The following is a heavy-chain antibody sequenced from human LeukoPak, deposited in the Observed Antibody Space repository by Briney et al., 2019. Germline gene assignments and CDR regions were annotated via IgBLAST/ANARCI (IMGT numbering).Heavy chain of an antibody. V-gene: IGHV4-61*02. Sequence: SETLSLTCTVSGGSISTGTYYWSWIRQPAGKGLEWIGRIYTSGSTNYNPSLKSRVTISVDTSKNQFSLKLNSVTAADTAVYYCARGDYYGSGSYYNPAFDIWGQGTMVTVSS. J-gene: IGHJ3*02. CDR2: IYTSGST. CDR1: GGSISTGTYY. CDR3: ARGDYYGSGSYYNPAFDI. D-gene: IGHD3-10*01.